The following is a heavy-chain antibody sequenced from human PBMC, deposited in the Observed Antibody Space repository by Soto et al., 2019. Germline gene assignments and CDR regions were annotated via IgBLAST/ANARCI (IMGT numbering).Heavy chain of an antibody. V-gene: IGHV3-30-3*01. Sequence: SLRLSCAASGFTFSSYAMHWVRQAPGKGLEWVAVISYDGSNKYYADSVKGRFTISRDNSKNTLYLQMNSLRAEDTAVYYCASTYYDFWSGYYTPYYYYYYGMDVWGQGTTVTVSS. CDR1: GFTFSSYA. J-gene: IGHJ6*02. D-gene: IGHD3-3*01. CDR3: ASTYYDFWSGYYTPYYYYYYGMDV. CDR2: ISYDGSNK.